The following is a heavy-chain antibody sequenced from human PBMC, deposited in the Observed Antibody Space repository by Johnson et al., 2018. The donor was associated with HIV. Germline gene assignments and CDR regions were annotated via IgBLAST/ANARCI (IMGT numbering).Heavy chain of an antibody. CDR2: IKQDGSEE. J-gene: IGHJ3*02. CDR3: ARWILTCYYSHDAFDI. CDR1: GFSFSNYW. Sequence: VQLMESGGGLVQPGGSLRLYCAASGFSFSNYWMSWVRQAPGKGLEWVANIKQDGSEEYYVDSVRGRFTISRDNANKSLYVQMDILIAEETAWYYCARWILTCYYSHDAFDIWGQGTMVTVSS. D-gene: IGHD3-9*01. V-gene: IGHV3-7*02.